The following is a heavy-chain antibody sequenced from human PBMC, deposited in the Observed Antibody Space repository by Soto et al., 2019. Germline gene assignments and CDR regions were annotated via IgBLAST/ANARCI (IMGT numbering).Heavy chain of an antibody. Sequence: PGGSLRLSCAASGFTFSSYGMHWFRQAPGKGLEWVAVIWYDGSNKYYADSVKGRFTISRDNSKNTLYLQMNSLRAEDTAVYYCARDGVADYYYYYGMDVWGQGTTVTVSS. V-gene: IGHV3-33*01. CDR1: GFTFSSYG. CDR2: IWYDGSNK. D-gene: IGHD3-16*01. CDR3: ARDGVADYYYYYGMDV. J-gene: IGHJ6*02.